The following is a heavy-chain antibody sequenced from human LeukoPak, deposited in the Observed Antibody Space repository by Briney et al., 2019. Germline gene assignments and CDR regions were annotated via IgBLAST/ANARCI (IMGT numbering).Heavy chain of an antibody. J-gene: IGHJ4*02. V-gene: IGHV3-33*01. CDR3: ATERNWVFDY. D-gene: IGHD7-27*01. Sequence: GGSLRLSCAASGFTFSSYGMHWVRQAPGKGLEWVAVIWYDGSNKYYADSVKGRFTISRDNSKNTLYVQMNSLRAEDTAVYYCATERNWVFDYWGQGTLVTVSS. CDR2: IWYDGSNK. CDR1: GFTFSSYG.